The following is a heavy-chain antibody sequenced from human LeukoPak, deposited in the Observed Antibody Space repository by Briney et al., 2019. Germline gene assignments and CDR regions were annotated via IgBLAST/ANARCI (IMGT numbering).Heavy chain of an antibody. CDR2: INHSGST. J-gene: IGHJ5*02. D-gene: IGHD1-26*01. V-gene: IGHV4-39*07. Sequence: KPSETLSLTCTVSGGSISSSSYYWGWIRQPPGKGLEWIGEINHSGSTNYNPSLKSRVTISVDTSKNQFSLKLCSVTAADTAVYYCARGRGSGSYFWFDPWGQGTLVTVSS. CDR3: ARGRGSGSYFWFDP. CDR1: GGSISSSSYY.